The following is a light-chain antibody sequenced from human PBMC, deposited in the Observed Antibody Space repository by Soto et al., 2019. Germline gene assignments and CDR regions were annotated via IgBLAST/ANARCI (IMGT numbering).Light chain of an antibody. CDR2: DAS. J-gene: IGKJ1*01. V-gene: IGKV1-5*01. Sequence: DIQMTQSPSTLSASVGDRVTITCRASQSLNSWLAWYQQKPGKAPNLLIYDASFLQSGVPSRFSGSESGTEFTLTISSLQPDDFAPYYCQQYKTYPWTFGQGTKVDIK. CDR3: QQYKTYPWT. CDR1: QSLNSW.